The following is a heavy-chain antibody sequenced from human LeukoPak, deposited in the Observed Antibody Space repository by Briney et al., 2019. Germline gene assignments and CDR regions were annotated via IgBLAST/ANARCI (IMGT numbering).Heavy chain of an antibody. D-gene: IGHD3-10*01. Sequence: PGGSLRLSCAASGFTFSSYGMNWVRQAPGKGLEWVAVISYDGSNKYYADSVKGRFTISRDNSKNTLYLQMNSLRAEDTAVYYCANGANYGSGTFAYWGQGTLVTVSS. CDR2: ISYDGSNK. V-gene: IGHV3-30*18. CDR3: ANGANYGSGTFAY. J-gene: IGHJ4*02. CDR1: GFTFSSYG.